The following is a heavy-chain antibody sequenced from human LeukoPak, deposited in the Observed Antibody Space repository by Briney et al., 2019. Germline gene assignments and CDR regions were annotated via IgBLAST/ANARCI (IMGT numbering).Heavy chain of an antibody. CDR1: GGSIIVAAYS. CDR3: ARGYGDNSGAFDI. J-gene: IGHJ3*02. CDR2: IYHSGRT. D-gene: IGHD4-23*01. Sequence: AQTLSLTCAVSGGSIIVAAYSWSWIRQPPGKGLEWIVNIYHSGRTSYNPSLKSRVTISVDRSKNQFSLKLNSVTAADTAVYYCARGYGDNSGAFDIWGQGTMVTVAS. V-gene: IGHV4-30-2*01.